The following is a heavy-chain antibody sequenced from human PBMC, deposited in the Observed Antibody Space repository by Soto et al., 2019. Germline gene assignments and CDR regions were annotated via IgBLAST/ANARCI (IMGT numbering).Heavy chain of an antibody. Sequence: SETLSLTCAVYGGSFSGYYWSWIRQPPGKGLEWIGAINHSGSTNYNPSLKSRVTISVDTSKNQFSLKLSSVTAADTAVYYCARIPNCSSTSCYRAYYYYYGMDVWGQGTTVTVS. D-gene: IGHD2-2*02. CDR2: INHSGST. V-gene: IGHV4-34*01. CDR3: ARIPNCSSTSCYRAYYYYYGMDV. CDR1: GGSFSGYY. J-gene: IGHJ6*02.